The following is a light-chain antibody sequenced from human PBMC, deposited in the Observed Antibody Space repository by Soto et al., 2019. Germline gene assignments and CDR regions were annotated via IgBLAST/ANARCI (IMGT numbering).Light chain of an antibody. Sequence: EIGLTQSPGTLSLSPGGRATLSCRASQSVRRNYFAWYQQKPGQAPRLLIYGASTSATGIPDRFSGSGSGTVFTLTISRLEPEDCALYYCQQYGTSPLTFGGGAKVEIK. V-gene: IGKV3-20*01. J-gene: IGKJ4*01. CDR1: QSVRRNY. CDR3: QQYGTSPLT. CDR2: GAS.